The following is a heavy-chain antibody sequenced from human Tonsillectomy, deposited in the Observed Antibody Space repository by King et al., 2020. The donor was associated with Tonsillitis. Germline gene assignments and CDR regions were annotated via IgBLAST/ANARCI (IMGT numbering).Heavy chain of an antibody. D-gene: IGHD4-17*01. V-gene: IGHV4-59*08. CDR2: IYYSGST. J-gene: IGHJ2*01. Sequence: VQLQESGPGLVKPSETLSLTCTVSGGSISSYYWSWIRPPPGKGLEWIGYIYYSGSTNYNPSLKSRVTISVDTSKNQFSLKLSSVTAADTAVYYCAGRDDYGDYRWYFDLWGRGTLVTVSS. CDR3: AGRDDYGDYRWYFDL. CDR1: GGSISSYY.